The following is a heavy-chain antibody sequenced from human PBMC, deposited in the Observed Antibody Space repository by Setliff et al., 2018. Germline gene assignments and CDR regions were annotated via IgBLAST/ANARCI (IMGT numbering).Heavy chain of an antibody. J-gene: IGHJ3*01. CDR3: ATSYLTLEAAFDV. Sequence: SETLSLTCTVSGGSISSSLYYWAFIRQPPGKGLEWIGSILYSGGAHSNPSLNSRVSISVDTSKNQFSLRLRSVTAADTAFYYCATSYLTLEAAFDVWGQGTVVTVSS. V-gene: IGHV4-39*07. CDR2: ILYSGGA. CDR1: GGSISSSLYY. D-gene: IGHD1-1*01.